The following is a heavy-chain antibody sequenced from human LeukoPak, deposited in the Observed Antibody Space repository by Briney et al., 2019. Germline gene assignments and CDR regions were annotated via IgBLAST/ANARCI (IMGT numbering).Heavy chain of an antibody. D-gene: IGHD1/OR15-1a*01. CDR2: INPNSGGT. Sequence: ASVKVSCKASGYTFTGYYMHWVRQAPGQGLEWMGRINPNSGGTNYAQKFQGRVTMTRDTSISTAYMELSRLRSDDTAVYYCAREPYNWNNNWFDPRGQGTLVTVSS. CDR3: AREPYNWNNNWFDP. CDR1: GYTFTGYY. V-gene: IGHV1-2*06. J-gene: IGHJ5*02.